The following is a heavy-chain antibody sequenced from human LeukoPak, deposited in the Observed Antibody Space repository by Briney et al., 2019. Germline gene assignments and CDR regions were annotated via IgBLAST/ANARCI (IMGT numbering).Heavy chain of an antibody. D-gene: IGHD5-24*01. CDR2: INPSGGST. CDR3: ARATNYGYTLTHFDY. CDR1: GYTFTSYY. V-gene: IGHV1-46*01. Sequence: PGASVKVSCKASGYTFTSYYMHWVRQAPGQGLEWMGIINPSGGSTSYAQKFQGRVTMTRDMSTSTVYMELSSLRSEDTAVYYCARATNYGYTLTHFDYWGQGTLVTVSS. J-gene: IGHJ4*02.